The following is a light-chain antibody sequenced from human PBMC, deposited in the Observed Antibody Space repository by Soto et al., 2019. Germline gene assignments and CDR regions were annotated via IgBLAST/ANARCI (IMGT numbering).Light chain of an antibody. V-gene: IGLV2-14*01. CDR2: DVS. Sequence: ALTQPASVSGSPGQTLTISCTGTSSDVGGYDYVSWHQQHPGKAPKLMIYDVSKRPSGVSNRFSGSKSGNTASLTISGLQSEDEADYYCSSKRGSTGVFGTGTKVTVL. J-gene: IGLJ1*01. CDR3: SSKRGSTGV. CDR1: SSDVGGYDY.